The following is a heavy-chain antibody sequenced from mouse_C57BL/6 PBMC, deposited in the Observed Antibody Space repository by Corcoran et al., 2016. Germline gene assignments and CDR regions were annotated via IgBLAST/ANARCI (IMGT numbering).Heavy chain of an antibody. CDR1: GYTFTDYN. CDR2: INPNNGGT. D-gene: IGHD1-1*01. V-gene: IGHV1-18*01. Sequence: EVQLQQSGPELVKPGASVKIPCKASGYTFTDYNMDWVKQSHGKSLEWIGDINPNNGGTIYNQKFKGKATLTVDKSSSTAYMELRSLTSEDTAVYYCARGDYYGSSSYYAMDYWGQGTSVTVSS. J-gene: IGHJ4*01. CDR3: ARGDYYGSSSYYAMDY.